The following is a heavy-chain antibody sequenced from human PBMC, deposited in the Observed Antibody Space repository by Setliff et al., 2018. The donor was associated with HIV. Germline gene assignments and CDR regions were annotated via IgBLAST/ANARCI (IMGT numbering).Heavy chain of an antibody. V-gene: IGHV3-48*03. CDR2: SSRSDSTI. CDR3: ARRGWDSSGWFDY. CDR1: GFTFSSYE. J-gene: IGHJ4*02. D-gene: IGHD3-22*01. Sequence: PGGSLRLSCAASGFTFSSYEMNWVRQAPGKGLEWVSYSSRSDSTIYYADSVKGRFTISRDNTKNSLYLQMNSLRAEDTAVYYCARRGWDSSGWFDYWGQGTLVTVSS.